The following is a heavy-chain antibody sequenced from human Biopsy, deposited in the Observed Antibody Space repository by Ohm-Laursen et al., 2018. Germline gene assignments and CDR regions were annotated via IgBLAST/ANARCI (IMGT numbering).Heavy chain of an antibody. D-gene: IGHD1-1*01. Sequence: ATVKISCKASGYTFTSYGISWVRQAPGQGLEWLGWINTENGNTIYAQNLQGRVTMTADTSTSTAYMEVTSLRSDDTAVYYCARAKLEPVYYYYGMDVWGQGTTVTVSS. V-gene: IGHV1-18*01. J-gene: IGHJ6*02. CDR3: ARAKLEPVYYYYGMDV. CDR2: INTENGNT. CDR1: GYTFTSYG.